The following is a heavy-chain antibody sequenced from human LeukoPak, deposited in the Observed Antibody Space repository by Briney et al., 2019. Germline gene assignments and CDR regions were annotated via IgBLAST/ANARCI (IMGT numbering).Heavy chain of an antibody. CDR3: AREYGSGSYYNVGGNYFDY. J-gene: IGHJ4*02. D-gene: IGHD3-10*01. V-gene: IGHV1-69*05. Sequence: SVKVSCKASGGTFSSYAISWVRQAPGQGLEWMGRIIPIFGTANYAQKFQGRATITTDESTSTAYMELSSLRSEDTAVYYCAREYGSGSYYNVGGNYFDYWGQGTLVTVSS. CDR1: GGTFSSYA. CDR2: IIPIFGTA.